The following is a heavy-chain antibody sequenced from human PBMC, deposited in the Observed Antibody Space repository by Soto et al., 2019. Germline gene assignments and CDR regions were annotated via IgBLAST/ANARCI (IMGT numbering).Heavy chain of an antibody. CDR1: GFTFSSYW. J-gene: IGHJ4*02. CDR2: INSDGSST. D-gene: IGHD3-10*01. V-gene: IGHV3-74*01. CDR3: ARRSLRGFGEPYGY. Sequence: GGSLRLSCAASGFTFSSYWMHWVRQAPGKGLVWVSRINSDGSSTSYADSVKGRFTISRDNAKNTLYLQMNSLRAEDTAVYYCARRSLRGFGEPYGYWGQGTLVTVSA.